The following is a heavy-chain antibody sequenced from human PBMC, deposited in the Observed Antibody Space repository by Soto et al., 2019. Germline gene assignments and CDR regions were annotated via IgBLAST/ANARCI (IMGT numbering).Heavy chain of an antibody. CDR3: ARSPRITIFGTLEPLAWFDP. J-gene: IGHJ5*02. CDR1: GGTFSSYA. V-gene: IGHV1-69*13. CDR2: IIPIFGTA. Sequence: GASVKVSCKASGGTFSSYAISWVRQAPGQGLEWMGGIIPIFGTANYAQKFQGRVTITADESTSTAYMELSSLRSEDTAVYYCARSPRITIFGTLEPLAWFDPWGQGTLVTVSS. D-gene: IGHD3-3*01.